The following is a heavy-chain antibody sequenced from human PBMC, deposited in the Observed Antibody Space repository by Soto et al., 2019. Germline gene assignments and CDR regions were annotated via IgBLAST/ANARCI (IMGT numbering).Heavy chain of an antibody. D-gene: IGHD1-26*01. CDR2: IADDHGHK. CDR3: ATESHTRDLLIRPHFDS. CDR1: GHGLPELS. J-gene: IGHJ4*02. V-gene: IGHV1-24*01. Sequence: ASVKVSCKISGHGLPELSIHWVRQGPGEGLEWMGCIADDHGHKNYAQKFQGRLTLTQDTSTDTAYMELSNLGSDDTAVYYCATESHTRDLLIRPHFDSWGRGTLVTVSS.